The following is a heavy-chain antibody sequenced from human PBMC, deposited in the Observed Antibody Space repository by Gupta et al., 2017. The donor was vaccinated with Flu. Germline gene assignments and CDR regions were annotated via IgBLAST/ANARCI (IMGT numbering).Heavy chain of an antibody. D-gene: IGHD4-17*01. Sequence: FSGFATHWVRQASGKGLEWVGRIRSKANSYATAYAASVKGRFTISRDDSKNTAYLQMNSLKTEDTAVYYCTRRADYGDFDYWGQGTLVTVSS. V-gene: IGHV3-73*01. CDR1: FSGFA. CDR2: IRSKANSYAT. CDR3: TRRADYGDFDY. J-gene: IGHJ4*02.